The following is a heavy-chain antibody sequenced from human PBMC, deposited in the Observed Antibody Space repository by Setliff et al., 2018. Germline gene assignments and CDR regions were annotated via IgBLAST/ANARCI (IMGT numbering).Heavy chain of an antibody. Sequence: AGESLNISCQCSGYKSADFWIGWVRQMPGKGLEWMGIIYPDDSDTRYSPSFQGQVTMSADKSTNTAYLQWNSLAASDAAMYYCARASTSSFFVYFDFWGQGTQVTVSS. CDR3: ARASTSSFFVYFDF. CDR1: GYKSADFW. D-gene: IGHD2-2*01. V-gene: IGHV5-51*01. CDR2: IYPDDSDT. J-gene: IGHJ4*02.